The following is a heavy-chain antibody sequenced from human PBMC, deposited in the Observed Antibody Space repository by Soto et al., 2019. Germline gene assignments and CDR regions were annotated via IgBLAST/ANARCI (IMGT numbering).Heavy chain of an antibody. J-gene: IGHJ6*02. CDR2: IYYSGST. Sequence: SETLSVTCTVSGGSVSSGSYYWSWIRQPPGKGLEWIGYIYYSGSTNYNPSLKSRVTISVDTSKNQFSLKLSSVTAADTAVYYCARVSSAGYYYYGMDVSGQGTTVTVSS. D-gene: IGHD6-25*01. V-gene: IGHV4-61*01. CDR1: GGSVSSGSYY. CDR3: ARVSSAGYYYYGMDV.